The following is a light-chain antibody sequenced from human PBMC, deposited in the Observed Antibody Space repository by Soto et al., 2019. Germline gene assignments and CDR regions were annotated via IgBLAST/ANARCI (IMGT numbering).Light chain of an antibody. V-gene: IGLV1-44*01. CDR1: SSNIGSNT. CDR3: AAWDDSLTGYV. Sequence: QSVLTQPPSASGTPGQGVTISCSGSSSNIGSNTVNWYQQLPGTAPKLLIYSNNQRPSGVPDRFSGSKSGTSASLAISGLQSEDEAEYYCAAWDDSLTGYVFGTGTKVTVL. CDR2: SNN. J-gene: IGLJ1*01.